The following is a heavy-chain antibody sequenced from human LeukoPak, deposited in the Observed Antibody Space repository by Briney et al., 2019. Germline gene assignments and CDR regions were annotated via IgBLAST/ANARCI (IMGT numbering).Heavy chain of an antibody. CDR2: ISSSSSYI. CDR3: ARSASGWYQVGY. D-gene: IGHD6-19*01. CDR1: GFTFSSYS. Sequence: GGSLRLSCAASGFTFSSYSMNWVRQAPGKGLEWVSSISSSSSYIYYADSVKGRFTISRDNAKNSLYLQMNSLRAEDTAVYYCARSASGWYQVGYWGQGTLVTVSS. V-gene: IGHV3-21*01. J-gene: IGHJ4*02.